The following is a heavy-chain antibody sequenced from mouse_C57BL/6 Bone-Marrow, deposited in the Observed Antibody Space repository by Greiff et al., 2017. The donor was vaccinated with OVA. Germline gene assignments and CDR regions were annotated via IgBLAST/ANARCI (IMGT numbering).Heavy chain of an antibody. V-gene: IGHV1-80*01. CDR2: IYPGDGDT. CDR1: GYAFSSYW. Sequence: QVQLQQSGAELVKPGASVKLSCKASGYAFSSYWMNWVKQRPGKGLEWIGQIYPGDGDTKYNGKFKGKATLTADKSSSTASMQLSSLTSEDAAVYFGARRRRYITTCPWYCDVWGTGTTVTVSS. D-gene: IGHD1-1*01. CDR3: ARRRRYITTCPWYCDV. J-gene: IGHJ1*03.